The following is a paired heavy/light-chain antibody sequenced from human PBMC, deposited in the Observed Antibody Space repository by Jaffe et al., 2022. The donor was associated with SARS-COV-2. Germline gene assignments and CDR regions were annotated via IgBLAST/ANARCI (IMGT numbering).Light chain of an antibody. J-gene: IGLJ3*02. CDR3: GSFISARWV. V-gene: IGLV2-14*01. CDR1: GDVGGYNY. CDR2: GVN. Sequence: QSALTQPASVSGSPGQSITISCTETGDVGGYNYVSWYQQHPDKAPKLIIYGVNNRPSGVSHRFSGSKSGNTASLTISGLQAEDEADYYCGSFISARWVFGGGTRVTVL.
Heavy chain of an antibody. V-gene: IGHV6-1*01. J-gene: IGHJ6*03. CDR1: GDSVSSNSAA. CDR2: TYYRSKWYN. Sequence: QVQLQQSGPGLVKPSQTLSLTCAISGDSVSSNSAAWNWIRQSPSRGLEWLGRTYYRSKWYNNYAVSVKGRMTINPDTSTNQFSLQLNSVTPEDTAVYFCARDLEVGGPYYYRYMDVWGKGTTVTVSS. CDR3: ARDLEVGGPYYYRYMDV. D-gene: IGHD6-19*01.